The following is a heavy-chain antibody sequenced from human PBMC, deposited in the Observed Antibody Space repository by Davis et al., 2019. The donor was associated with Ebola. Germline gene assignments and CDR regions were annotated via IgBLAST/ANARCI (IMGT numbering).Heavy chain of an antibody. J-gene: IGHJ5*02. V-gene: IGHV1-69*13. CDR2: IIPIFGTA. D-gene: IGHD4-17*01. CDR1: GGTFSSYA. Sequence: SVKVSCKASGGTFSSYAISWVRQAPGQGLEWMGGIIPIFGTANYAQKFQGRVTITADESTSTAYMELRSLRSDDTAVYYCASTMTTVTTGWFDPWGQGTLVTVSS. CDR3: ASTMTTVTTGWFDP.